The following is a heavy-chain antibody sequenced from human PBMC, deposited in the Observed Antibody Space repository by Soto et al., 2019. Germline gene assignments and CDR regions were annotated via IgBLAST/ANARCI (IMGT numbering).Heavy chain of an antibody. J-gene: IGHJ4*02. CDR2: ISYDGSNK. Sequence: QVQLVESGGGVVQPGRSLRLSCAASGFTFSSYGMHWVRQAPGKGLEWVAVISYDGSNKYYADSVKGRFTISRDNSKHTLYLQMNSLRAEDTAVYYCAKDHFDYWGQGTLVTVSS. V-gene: IGHV3-30*18. CDR1: GFTFSSYG. CDR3: AKDHFDY.